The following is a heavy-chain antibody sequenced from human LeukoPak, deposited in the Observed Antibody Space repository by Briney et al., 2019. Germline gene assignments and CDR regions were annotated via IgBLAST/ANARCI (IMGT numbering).Heavy chain of an antibody. CDR2: IKQDGSEK. Sequence: PGGSLRLSCAASVFTFSSYWMSWVRQAPGKGLEWVANIKQDGSEKYYVDSVKGRFTISRDNAKNSLYLQMNSLRAEDTAVYYCASSGYYDFWSGFQSSDYWGQGTLVTVSS. D-gene: IGHD3-3*01. CDR1: VFTFSSYW. J-gene: IGHJ4*02. V-gene: IGHV3-7*01. CDR3: ASSGYYDFWSGFQSSDY.